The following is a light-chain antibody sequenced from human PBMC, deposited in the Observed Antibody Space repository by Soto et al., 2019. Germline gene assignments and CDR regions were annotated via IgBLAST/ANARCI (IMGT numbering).Light chain of an antibody. Sequence: EIAVTQSPGTLSLSPGEGASLSCRASQSVSNNYLASYQQKPGQAPRLLIYGASNRATGIPDRFSGSGSGTDFTLTISRLEPEDLAVYYCQQYGSSGTFGQGTKVDIK. CDR3: QQYGSSGT. CDR2: GAS. CDR1: QSVSNNY. J-gene: IGKJ1*01. V-gene: IGKV3-20*01.